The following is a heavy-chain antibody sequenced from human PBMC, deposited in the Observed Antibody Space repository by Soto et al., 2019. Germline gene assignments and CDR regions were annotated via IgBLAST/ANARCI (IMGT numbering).Heavy chain of an antibody. CDR1: GFTFTSNS. V-gene: IGHV3-48*02. CDR2: ITSSSSTI. J-gene: IGHJ4*02. CDR3: ARGRVGTAYFDY. Sequence: GGSLRLSCAASGFTFTSNSMNWVRQAPGKGLEWISYITSSSSTIYYADSVKGRFTISRDNAKNSLYLQMNSLRDDDTAVYYCARGRVGTAYFDYWGQGALVTVSS. D-gene: IGHD2-21*02.